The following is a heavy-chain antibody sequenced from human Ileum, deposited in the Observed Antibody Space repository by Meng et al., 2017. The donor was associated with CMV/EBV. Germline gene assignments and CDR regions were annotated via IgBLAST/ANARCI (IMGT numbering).Heavy chain of an antibody. D-gene: IGHD4-11*01. CDR2: MNPKNTNT. CDR3: ARGHSNYYYGMDV. CDR1: GYTFTTCD. V-gene: IGHV1-8*01. J-gene: IGHJ6*02. Sequence: ASVKVSCKASGYTFTTCDINWVRQATGQGLEWMGWMNPKNTNTGYAQRFQGRLTMTRNTSISTAYMELSSLRSEDTAVYYCARGHSNYYYGMDVWGQGTTVTVSS.